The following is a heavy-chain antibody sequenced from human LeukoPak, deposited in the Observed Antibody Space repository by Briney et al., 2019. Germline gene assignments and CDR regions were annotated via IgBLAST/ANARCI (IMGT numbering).Heavy chain of an antibody. CDR1: GFTFSSYA. CDR2: ISYDGSNK. V-gene: IGHV3-30-3*01. CDR3: ARGSGPENWSDP. J-gene: IGHJ5*02. D-gene: IGHD3-10*01. Sequence: GGSLRLSCAASGFTFSSYAMHWVRQAPGKGLEWVAVISYDGSNKYYADSVKGRFTISRDNSKNTLYLQMNSLRAEDTAVYYCARGSGPENWSDPWGQGTLVTVSS.